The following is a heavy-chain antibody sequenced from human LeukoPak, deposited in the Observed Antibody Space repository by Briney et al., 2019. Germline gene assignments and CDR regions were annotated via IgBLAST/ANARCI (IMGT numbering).Heavy chain of an antibody. J-gene: IGHJ4*02. CDR2: IYPGDSDT. CDR3: ASDRSYCSGGSCYPR. V-gene: IGHV5-51*01. D-gene: IGHD2-15*01. Sequence: GESLKISCKGSGYSFTNYWIGWVRQMPGKGLEWMGIIYPGDSDTRYSPSFQGQVTISADKSISTAYLQWSSLKASDTAIYYCASDRSYCSGGSCYPRWGQGTLVTVSS. CDR1: GYSFTNYW.